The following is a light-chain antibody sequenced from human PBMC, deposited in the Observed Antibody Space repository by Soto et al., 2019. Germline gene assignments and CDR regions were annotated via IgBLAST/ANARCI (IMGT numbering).Light chain of an antibody. Sequence: DIQMTQSPSSLSASVGERVTITCQASQNINNYLNWYQQKPGRAPKLLIYDASNLEAGVPSRFWGSGSGTDFTFTISRLQPEDIATYYCQQYENLSTFGLGTRLEIK. V-gene: IGKV1-33*01. J-gene: IGKJ5*01. CDR3: QQYENLST. CDR2: DAS. CDR1: QNINNY.